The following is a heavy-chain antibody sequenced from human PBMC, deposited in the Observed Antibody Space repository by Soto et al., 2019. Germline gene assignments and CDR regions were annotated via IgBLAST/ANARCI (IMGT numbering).Heavy chain of an antibody. V-gene: IGHV4-30-4*01. Sequence: PSETLSLTCTVSGGSISSGDYYWSWIRQPPGKGLEWIGYMYSSGSIYHNPSLKSRVTISADTSKNQFSLKLRSVTVAETAVYYCARGELGRRYYFDYWGQGTLVTVSS. CDR3: ARGELGRRYYFDY. D-gene: IGHD3-10*01. CDR1: GGSISSGDYY. J-gene: IGHJ4*02. CDR2: MYSSGSI.